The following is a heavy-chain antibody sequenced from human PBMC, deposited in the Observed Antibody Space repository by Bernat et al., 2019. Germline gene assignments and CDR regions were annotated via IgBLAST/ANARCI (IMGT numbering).Heavy chain of an antibody. V-gene: IGHV3-49*05. CDR1: GFTFGDYA. D-gene: IGHD3-9*01. CDR2: IRSTGYGGTT. J-gene: IGHJ4*02. Sequence: EVHLVESGGGLVNPGRSRRLSCTASGFTFGDYAMSWFRQAPGKGLEWVGFIRSTGYGGTTEYAASVKGRFTISRDDSKSIAYLQMNSLKTGDTAVYYCTRDLTGYAFNYWGQGTLVTVSS. CDR3: TRDLTGYAFNY.